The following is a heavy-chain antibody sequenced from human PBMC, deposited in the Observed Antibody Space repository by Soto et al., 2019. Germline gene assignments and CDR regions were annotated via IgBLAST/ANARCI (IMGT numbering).Heavy chain of an antibody. CDR2: ISSSSSTI. D-gene: IGHD3-3*01. CDR3: ASSGFAATTIFGVQVGEMDV. V-gene: IGHV3-48*01. J-gene: IGHJ6*04. CDR1: GFTFSNYG. Sequence: GGFLRLSCAASGFTFSNYGMNWVRQAPGKGLEWVSYISSSSSTIYYADSVKGRFTISRDNAKNSLYLQMNSLRAEDTAVYYCASSGFAATTIFGVQVGEMDVWGKGTTVTVSS.